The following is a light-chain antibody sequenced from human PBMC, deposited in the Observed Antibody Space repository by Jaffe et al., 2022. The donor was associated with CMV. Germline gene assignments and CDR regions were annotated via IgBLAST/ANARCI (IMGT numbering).Light chain of an antibody. CDR3: QQYYITPYT. CDR2: WAS. Sequence: DIVMTQSPDSLAVSLGERAAINCKSSQSILYTSNNKNYLAWYQQKPGQPPRLLIYWASTRESGVPDRFSGSGSGTDFTLTISSLQAEDVAIYYCQQYYITPYTFGQGTKLEFK. CDR1: QSILYTSNNKNY. V-gene: IGKV4-1*01. J-gene: IGKJ2*01.